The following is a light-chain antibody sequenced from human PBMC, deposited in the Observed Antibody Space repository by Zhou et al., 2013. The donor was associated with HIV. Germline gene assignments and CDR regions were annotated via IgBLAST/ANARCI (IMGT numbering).Light chain of an antibody. CDR2: GAS. CDR1: HTISANY. J-gene: IGKJ5*01. CDR3: QQYGSSIT. Sequence: EIVLTQSPGTLSLSPGEGATLSCRASHTISANYLAWYQQKPGQAPRLLVYGASTRATGIPDRFSGSGSGTGFTLTISRLEPEDFAVYYCQQYGSSITFGQGHDW. V-gene: IGKV3-20*01.